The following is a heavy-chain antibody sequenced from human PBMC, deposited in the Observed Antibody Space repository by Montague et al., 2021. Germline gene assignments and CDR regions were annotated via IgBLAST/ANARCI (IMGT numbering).Heavy chain of an antibody. V-gene: IGHV4-39*01. CDR1: GVSIISSNYQ. CDR2: IYYSGTT. CDR3: TRKGWFGDYGFDI. D-gene: IGHD3-10*01. J-gene: IGHJ3*02. Sequence: SETLSLTCTVSGVSIISSNYQWGWIRQPPGKGPEWIGSIYYSGTTYYNPSLRSRVTISVDTSENQFSLKLNSVTAADTAFYYCTRKGWFGDYGFDIWGPRDNGHRLF.